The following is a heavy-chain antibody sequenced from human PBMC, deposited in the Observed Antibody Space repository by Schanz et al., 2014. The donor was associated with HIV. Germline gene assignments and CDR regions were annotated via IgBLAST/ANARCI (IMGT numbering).Heavy chain of an antibody. D-gene: IGHD6-13*01. CDR3: AREYYSRNWNWFDP. CDR1: GFTLSSYS. Sequence: VQLVESGGGLVQPGGSLRLSCVASGFTLSSYSMNWVRQAPGKGLEWVAVIWYDGSKKYYVDSVKGRFTISRDNSKNTLYLQMNSLRAEDTAVYYCAREYYSRNWNWFDPWGQGTLVTVSS. CDR2: IWYDGSKK. V-gene: IGHV3-33*08. J-gene: IGHJ5*02.